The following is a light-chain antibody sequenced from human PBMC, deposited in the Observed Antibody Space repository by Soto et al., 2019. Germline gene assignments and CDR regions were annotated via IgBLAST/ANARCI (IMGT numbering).Light chain of an antibody. CDR3: NSYTTTSTVV. J-gene: IGLJ3*02. CDR1: SSDVGTYNY. V-gene: IGLV2-14*01. CDR2: GVS. Sequence: QSALTQPASVSGSPGQSITISCTGTSSDVGTYNYVSWYQQHPGKAPKLMIYGVSNRPSGIPSRFSGSKSGNTASLTISGLQAEDEAHYYCNSYTTTSTVVFGGGTKLTVL.